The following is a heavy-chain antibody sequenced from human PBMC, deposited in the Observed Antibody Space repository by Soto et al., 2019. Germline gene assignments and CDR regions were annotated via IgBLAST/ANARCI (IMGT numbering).Heavy chain of an antibody. CDR2: IYFSGST. V-gene: IGHV4-30-4*01. J-gene: IGHJ4*02. D-gene: IGHD1-26*01. CDR1: GGSFSSGNFY. Sequence: VQLQESGPGLVRPSETLSLTCTVSGGSFSSGNFYWSWIRQPPGKGLEWIGYIYFSGSTSYSPSLKSRLTISLNTSNNQFSLKLTSVTAADTAVYYCAHDSHGGNTYFDLWGQGALVTVSS. CDR3: AHDSHGGNTYFDL.